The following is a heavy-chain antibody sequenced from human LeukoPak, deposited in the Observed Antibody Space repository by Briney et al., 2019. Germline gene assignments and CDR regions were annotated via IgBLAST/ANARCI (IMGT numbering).Heavy chain of an antibody. CDR3: ARDDVTIFGVVIIREYGMDV. Sequence: ASVKVSCKASGYTFINYGINWVRQAPGQGLEWMGWISAYNGHTNYAQSLQGRVTMTTDTSTCTVYMEMSSLRSEDTAVYYCARDDVTIFGVVIIREYGMDVWGQGTTVTVSS. V-gene: IGHV1-18*01. D-gene: IGHD3-3*01. CDR1: GYTFINYG. CDR2: ISAYNGHT. J-gene: IGHJ6*02.